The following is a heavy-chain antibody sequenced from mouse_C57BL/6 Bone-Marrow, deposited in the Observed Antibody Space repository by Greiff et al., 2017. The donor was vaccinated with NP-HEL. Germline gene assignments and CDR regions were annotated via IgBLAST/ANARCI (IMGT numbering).Heavy chain of an antibody. CDR3: VREGDYYGSSYPFAY. V-gene: IGHV10-3*01. D-gene: IGHD1-1*01. Sequence: EVMLVESGGGLVQPKGSLKLSCAASGFTFNTYVMHWVRQAPGKGLEWVARIRSKSSNYATYYADSVKDRFTISRDDSQSMLYLQMNNLKTEDTAMYYCVREGDYYGSSYPFAYWGQGTLVTVSA. CDR1: GFTFNTYV. CDR2: IRSKSSNYAT. J-gene: IGHJ3*01.